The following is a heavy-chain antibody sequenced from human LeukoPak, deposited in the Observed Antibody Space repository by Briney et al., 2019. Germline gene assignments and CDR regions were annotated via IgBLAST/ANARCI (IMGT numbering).Heavy chain of an antibody. Sequence: GGSLRLSCAASGFTFSSYAMSWVRQAPGKGLEWVSAISGSGGSTYYADSVKGRFTISRDNSRNTLYLQMNSLRAEVTAVYYCAKVKYGSGSYSADAFDIWGQGTMVTVSS. J-gene: IGHJ3*02. D-gene: IGHD3-10*01. CDR2: ISGSGGST. V-gene: IGHV3-23*01. CDR3: AKVKYGSGSYSADAFDI. CDR1: GFTFSSYA.